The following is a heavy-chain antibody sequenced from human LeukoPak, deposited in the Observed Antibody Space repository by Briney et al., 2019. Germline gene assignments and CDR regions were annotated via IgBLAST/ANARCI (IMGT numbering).Heavy chain of an antibody. CDR3: AKRQGSSASCYDY. D-gene: IGHD2-2*01. Sequence: GGSLRLSCAASGFNFISYSMSWVRQVSAKGLAWVSVLRGSGVSTYYADSVKGRFTISRDNSKNTLYLQMNNLRAEDTAMYYCAKRQGSSASCYDYWGQGTLVTVSS. CDR2: LRGSGVST. J-gene: IGHJ4*02. CDR1: GFNFISYS. V-gene: IGHV3-23*01.